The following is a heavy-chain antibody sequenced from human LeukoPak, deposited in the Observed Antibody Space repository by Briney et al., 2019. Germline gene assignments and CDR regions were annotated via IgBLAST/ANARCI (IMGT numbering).Heavy chain of an antibody. J-gene: IGHJ4*02. V-gene: IGHV3-74*01. CDR1: GFTFSSYW. CDR3: ARDGSSGWYGGRYFDY. D-gene: IGHD6-19*01. CDR2: INSDGSST. Sequence: GGSLRLSCAASGFTFSSYWMHWVRQAPGKGLVWVSRINSDGSSTSYADSVKGRFTISRGNAKDTLYLQMNSLRAEDTAVYYCARDGSSGWYGGRYFDYWGQGTLVTVSS.